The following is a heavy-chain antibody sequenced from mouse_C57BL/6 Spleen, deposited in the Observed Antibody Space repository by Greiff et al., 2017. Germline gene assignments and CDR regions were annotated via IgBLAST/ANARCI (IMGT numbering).Heavy chain of an antibody. V-gene: IGHV2-2*01. Sequence: VQLQQSGPGLVQPSQSLSITCTVSGFSLTSYGVHWVRQSPGKGLEWLGVIWSGGSTDYNAAFISRRSISKDNAKSQVFFKMNSLQADDTAIYYCASLDSSGYYAMDYWGQGTSVTVSS. CDR2: IWSGGST. CDR3: ASLDSSGYYAMDY. J-gene: IGHJ4*01. D-gene: IGHD3-2*02. CDR1: GFSLTSYG.